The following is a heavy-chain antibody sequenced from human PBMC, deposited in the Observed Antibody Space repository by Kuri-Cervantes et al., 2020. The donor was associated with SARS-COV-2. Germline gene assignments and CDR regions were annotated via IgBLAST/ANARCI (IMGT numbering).Heavy chain of an antibody. V-gene: IGHV3-49*04. CDR3: TTGHCSSTSCYTTYFDY. Sequence: GGSLRLSCEVSGFIFSRYSMNWVRQAPGKGLEWVGFIRSKAYGGTTEYAASVKGRFTISRDDSKSIAYLQMNSLKTEDTAVYYCTTGHCSSTSCYTTYFDYWGQGTLVTVSS. D-gene: IGHD2-2*02. CDR1: GFIFSRYS. CDR2: IRSKAYGGTT. J-gene: IGHJ4*02.